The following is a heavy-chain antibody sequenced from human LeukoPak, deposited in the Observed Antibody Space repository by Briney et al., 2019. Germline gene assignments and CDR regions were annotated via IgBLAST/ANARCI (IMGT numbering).Heavy chain of an antibody. J-gene: IGHJ4*02. CDR3: ARAQLKERRAGNVYYFDY. CDR2: INHSGST. Sequence: PSETLSLTCAVYGGSFSGYYWGWIRQPPGKGLEWIGEINHSGSTNYNPSLKSRVAISVDTSKNQFSLKLSSVTAADTAVYYCARAQLKERRAGNVYYFDYWGQGTLVTVSS. D-gene: IGHD2-2*01. CDR1: GGSFSGYY. V-gene: IGHV4-34*01.